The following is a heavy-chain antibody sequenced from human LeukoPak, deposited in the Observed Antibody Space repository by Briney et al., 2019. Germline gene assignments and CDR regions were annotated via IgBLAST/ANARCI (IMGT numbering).Heavy chain of an antibody. CDR1: AYSFTRYY. J-gene: IGHJ5*02. Sequence: ASVKVSCNASAYSFTRYYMLWERQAPGQGLEWMGWINPNSGGTNYAQKFQGRVTMTRDTSISTAYMELSRLRSDDTAVYYCARDPYYCGSGPDSNWFDPWGQGTLVTVSS. D-gene: IGHD3-10*01. V-gene: IGHV1-2*02. CDR2: INPNSGGT. CDR3: ARDPYYCGSGPDSNWFDP.